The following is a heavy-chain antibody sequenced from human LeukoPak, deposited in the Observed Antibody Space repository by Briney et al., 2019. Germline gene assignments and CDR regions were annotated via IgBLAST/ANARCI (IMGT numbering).Heavy chain of an antibody. D-gene: IGHD6-6*01. CDR3: AREGVAARGEGYYYYYGIDV. CDR1: GYTFTGYY. J-gene: IGHJ6*02. Sequence: GASVKVSCKASGYTFTGYYMHWVRQAPGQGLEWMGWINPNSGGTNYAQKFQGRVTMTRDTSISTAYMELSRLRSDDTAVYYCAREGVAARGEGYYYYYGIDVWGQGTTVTVSS. CDR2: INPNSGGT. V-gene: IGHV1-2*02.